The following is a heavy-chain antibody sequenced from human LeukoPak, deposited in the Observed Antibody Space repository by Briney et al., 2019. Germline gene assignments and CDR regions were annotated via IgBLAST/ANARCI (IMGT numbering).Heavy chain of an antibody. CDR3: ARSSGHSYGDFDY. CDR2: THHSGAT. Sequence: SETLSLTCSVSGVSVTSNYWSWIRQPPGKGLEWLGYTHHSGATSYNPSLKSRSTMSLDTSNNQFSLKLSSVTAADTAVYYCARSSGHSYGDFDYWGQGNLVTVSS. J-gene: IGHJ4*02. CDR1: GVSVTSNY. V-gene: IGHV4-59*02. D-gene: IGHD5-18*01.